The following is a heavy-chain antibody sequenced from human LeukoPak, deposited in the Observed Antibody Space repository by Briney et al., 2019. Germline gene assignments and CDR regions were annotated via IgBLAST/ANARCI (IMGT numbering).Heavy chain of an antibody. CDR2: IYTSGST. V-gene: IGHV4-61*02. J-gene: IGHJ4*02. CDR1: GGSISSGSYY. Sequence: PSQTLSLTCTVSGGSISSGSYYWSWIRQPAGKGLEWIGRIYTSGSTNYNPSPKSRVTISVDTSKNQFSLKLSSVTAADTAVYYCARDSGYGDSYFDYWGQGTLVTVSS. D-gene: IGHD4-17*01. CDR3: ARDSGYGDSYFDY.